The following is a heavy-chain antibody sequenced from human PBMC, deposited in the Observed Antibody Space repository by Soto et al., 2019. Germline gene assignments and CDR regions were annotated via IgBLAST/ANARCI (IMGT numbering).Heavy chain of an antibody. D-gene: IGHD7-27*01. V-gene: IGHV3-48*01. CDR3: ARDLSWGSNWYYYMDV. J-gene: IGHJ6*03. CDR2: ISSSSSVI. CDR1: GFILSDCA. Sequence: EVQLVESGGGLVQPGGSLRLSCATSGFILSDCAMNWVRQAPGKGLEWVSYISSSSSVIDYADSVKGRFTVSRDNTRNALYLQMNKLRGEDTAVYYCARDLSWGSNWYYYMDVWGKGTTVTVSS.